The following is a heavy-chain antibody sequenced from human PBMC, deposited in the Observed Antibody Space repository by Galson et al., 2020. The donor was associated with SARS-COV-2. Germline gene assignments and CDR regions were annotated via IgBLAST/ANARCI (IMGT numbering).Heavy chain of an antibody. V-gene: IGHV4-59*08. D-gene: IGHD6-6*01. CDR1: NGSTSSDY. CDR3: ARYTTSSVAFDF. J-gene: IGHJ4*02. CDR2: FHYDGST. Sequence: SQTLSLTCSVSNGSTSSDYRSWIRPTPGKGLEWIGFFHYDGSTNYNPSLRSRVTISIDPSKNQFSLKLSSVTAADSAVYYCARYTTSSVAFDFWGQGTLVTVAS.